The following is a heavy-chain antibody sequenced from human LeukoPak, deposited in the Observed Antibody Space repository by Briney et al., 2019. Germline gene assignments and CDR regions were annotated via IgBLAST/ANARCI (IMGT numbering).Heavy chain of an antibody. CDR2: SHYSGST. Sequence: PSETLSLTCTVSGGSISSSNYYWGCIRQPPGKGLDWIGSSHYSGSTYYNPSLKSRVTISLDTSKNQFSLKLSSVTAADTAVYYCARHLPCSSTTCYLGWFDPWGQGTLVTVSS. D-gene: IGHD2-2*01. CDR1: GGSISSSNYY. V-gene: IGHV4-39*01. CDR3: ARHLPCSSTTCYLGWFDP. J-gene: IGHJ5*02.